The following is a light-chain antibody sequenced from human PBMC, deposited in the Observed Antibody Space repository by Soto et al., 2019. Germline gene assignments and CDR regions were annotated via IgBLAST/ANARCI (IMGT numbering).Light chain of an antibody. V-gene: IGLV1-47*01. CDR2: RND. Sequence: QSVLTQPPSASGTPGQRVTISCSGSTSNIAKNYVYWYQQLPGMAPKLLIYRNDERPSGVPDRFSGSKSGTSASLAISGLRSEDEADYYCGAWDYSLSGFWVFGGGTKLTVL. J-gene: IGLJ3*02. CDR3: GAWDYSLSGFWV. CDR1: TSNIAKNY.